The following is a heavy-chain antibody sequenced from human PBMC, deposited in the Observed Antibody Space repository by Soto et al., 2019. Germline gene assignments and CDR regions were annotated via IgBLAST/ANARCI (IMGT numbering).Heavy chain of an antibody. CDR1: GGSISSTADY. V-gene: IGHV4-31*03. Sequence: QVQLQESGPGLVKPSQTLSLTCTVSGGSISSTADYWSWIRQHPGKGLEWIGYIYYSGKTYYNPSLKGRVTISMDTSESQFSLKLTSVTAADTAVYYCARSLDSSGYFFAYWGQGALVTVSS. CDR2: IYYSGKT. CDR3: ARSLDSSGYFFAY. D-gene: IGHD3-22*01. J-gene: IGHJ4*02.